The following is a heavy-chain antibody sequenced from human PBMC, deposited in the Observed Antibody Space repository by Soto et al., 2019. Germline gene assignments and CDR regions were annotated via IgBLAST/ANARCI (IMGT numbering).Heavy chain of an antibody. CDR2: ISGSGGST. CDR3: ARGNSGWYGEFDY. Sequence: HPGGSLRLSCAASGFTFSSYAMSWVRQAPGKGLEWVSAISGSGGSTYYADSVKGRFTISRDNSKNTLYLQMNSLRAEDTAVYYCARGNSGWYGEFDYWGQGTLVTVSS. V-gene: IGHV3-23*01. CDR1: GFTFSSYA. D-gene: IGHD6-19*01. J-gene: IGHJ4*02.